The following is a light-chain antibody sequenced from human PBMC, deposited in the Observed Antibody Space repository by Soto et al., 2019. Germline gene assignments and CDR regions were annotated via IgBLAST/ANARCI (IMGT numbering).Light chain of an antibody. J-gene: IGKJ5*01. CDR1: QSHSSNN. CDR3: QQYGRSPGIT. V-gene: IGKV3-20*01. CDR2: GAS. Sequence: EIVMTQSPATLSVSPGESATLSCRARQSHSSNNLAWYQQRPGQAPRVVIYGASSRATGIPDRFSGSGSGTAFTLTISSLEPADFAVYYCQQYGRSPGITFGQGTRLEI.